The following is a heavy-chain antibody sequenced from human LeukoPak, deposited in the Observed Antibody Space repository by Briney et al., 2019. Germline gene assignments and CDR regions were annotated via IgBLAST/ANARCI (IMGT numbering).Heavy chain of an antibody. CDR2: IRGSGGRI. Sequence: GGSLRLSCAASGFTFSSYAMSWVRQAPGKGLEWVSAIRGSGGRIYYGASVKGRFTISRDNSKNTLNLQMNSLRAEDTAVYYCAKAPGYCSSTSCFYYYYYMDVWGKGTTVTVSS. D-gene: IGHD2-2*01. J-gene: IGHJ6*03. V-gene: IGHV3-23*01. CDR3: AKAPGYCSSTSCFYYYYYMDV. CDR1: GFTFSSYA.